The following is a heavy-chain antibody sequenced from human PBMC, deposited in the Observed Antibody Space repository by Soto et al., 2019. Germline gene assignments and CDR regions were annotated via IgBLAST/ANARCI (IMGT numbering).Heavy chain of an antibody. Sequence: HPGGSLRLSCAASGFTFSSYAMSWVRQAPGKGLEWVSAISGSGGSTYYADSVKGRFTISRDNSKNTLYLQMNSLRAEDTAVYYCAKDRITMIVVDPNSGVNDYWGQGTLVTVSS. CDR3: AKDRITMIVVDPNSGVNDY. CDR1: GFTFSSYA. CDR2: ISGSGGST. V-gene: IGHV3-23*01. J-gene: IGHJ4*02. D-gene: IGHD3-22*01.